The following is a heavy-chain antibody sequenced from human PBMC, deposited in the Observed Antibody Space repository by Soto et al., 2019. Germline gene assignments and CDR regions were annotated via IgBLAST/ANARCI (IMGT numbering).Heavy chain of an antibody. D-gene: IGHD3-22*01. J-gene: IGHJ4*02. CDR3: ARIATDDSSGYYPGFDY. V-gene: IGHV1-69*02. CDR1: GGTFSSYT. CDR2: IIPILGIA. Sequence: QVQLVQSGAEVKKPGSSVKVSCKASGGTFSSYTISWVRQAPGQGLEWMGRIIPILGIANYAQKFQGRVTITADKSTSTAYMELSSLRSEDTAVYYCARIATDDSSGYYPGFDYWGQGTLVTVSS.